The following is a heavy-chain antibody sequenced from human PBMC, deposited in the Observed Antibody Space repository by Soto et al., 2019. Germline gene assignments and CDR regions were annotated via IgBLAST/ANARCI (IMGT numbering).Heavy chain of an antibody. D-gene: IGHD6-13*01. CDR3: ATHRRSIAAAGIRSGSYYLLGY. Sequence: SVKVSCKASGYTFTSYAMHLVRQAPGQRREWMGWISAGNGNTKYSQKFQGIAPLTRDTSARTAYMELRSLRSEDTDVYYCATHRRSIAAAGIRSGSYYLLGYWGPGPLVTVSS. V-gene: IGHV1-3*01. J-gene: IGHJ4*02. CDR1: GYTFTSYA. CDR2: ISAGNGNT.